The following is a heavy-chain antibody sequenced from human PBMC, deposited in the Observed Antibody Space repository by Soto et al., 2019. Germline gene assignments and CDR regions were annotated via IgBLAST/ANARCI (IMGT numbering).Heavy chain of an antibody. CDR2: INPSGGST. D-gene: IGHD2-2*01. Sequence: ASVKVSCKASGYTFTRYYMHWVRQAPGQGLEWMGIINPSGGSTSYAQKFQGRVTMTRDTSTSTVYMELSSLRSEDTAVYYCARGECIGTSCYVGEGDYYYYGMDVWGQGTTVTVSS. V-gene: IGHV1-46*01. CDR3: ARGECIGTSCYVGEGDYYYYGMDV. J-gene: IGHJ6*02. CDR1: GYTFTRYY.